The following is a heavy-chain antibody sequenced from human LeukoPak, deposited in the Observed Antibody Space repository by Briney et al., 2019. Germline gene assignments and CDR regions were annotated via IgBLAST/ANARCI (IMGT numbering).Heavy chain of an antibody. J-gene: IGHJ4*02. CDR2: IDPSDSYT. D-gene: IGHD1-26*01. CDR1: GDSFNNYW. Sequence: GESLKISCKGSGDSFNNYWINWVRQMPGKGLEWMGKIDPSDSYTNYSPSFQGHVTISADKSISTAYLQWSSLKASDTAIYYCARSGSYFSLDYWGPGTLVTVSS. V-gene: IGHV5-10-1*01. CDR3: ARSGSYFSLDY.